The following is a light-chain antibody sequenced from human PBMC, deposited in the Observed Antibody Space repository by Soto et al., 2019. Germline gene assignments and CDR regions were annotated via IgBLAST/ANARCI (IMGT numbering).Light chain of an antibody. Sequence: IVLTQSPGTLSLSPGERATLSCRASQSVSSSYLAWYQQKPGQAPRLLIYGASSRATGIPDRFSGSVSGTDFTLTISRLEPEDFAVYYCQQYGSSPPWTFGQGTKVEIK. CDR2: GAS. CDR1: QSVSSSY. CDR3: QQYGSSPPWT. J-gene: IGKJ1*01. V-gene: IGKV3-20*01.